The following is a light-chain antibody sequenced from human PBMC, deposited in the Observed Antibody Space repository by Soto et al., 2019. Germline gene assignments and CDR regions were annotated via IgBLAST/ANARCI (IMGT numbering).Light chain of an antibody. V-gene: IGKV3-20*01. Sequence: EIVLTQSPGTLSLSPGERATLSCRASQSVSSSYLAWFQQKPGQAPSLLIYGASSRATGIPDRFSGSGSGTDFTRTISRLEPEDFAVYYCQQYGSSPPYTFGQGTKLEIK. J-gene: IGKJ2*01. CDR2: GAS. CDR3: QQYGSSPPYT. CDR1: QSVSSSY.